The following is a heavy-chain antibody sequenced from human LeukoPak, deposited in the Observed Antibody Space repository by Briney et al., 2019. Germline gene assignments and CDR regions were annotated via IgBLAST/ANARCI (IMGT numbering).Heavy chain of an antibody. J-gene: IGHJ6*03. Sequence: ASVKVSCKASGYTFTGYYMQWVRQAPGQGLEWMGWINPNSGGTNYAQKFQGRVTMTRDTSISTAYMELSRLRSDDTAVYYCARAGTIPYYYYYMDVWGKGTTVTVSS. V-gene: IGHV1-2*02. CDR3: ARAGTIPYYYYYMDV. D-gene: IGHD1-1*01. CDR1: GYTFTGYY. CDR2: INPNSGGT.